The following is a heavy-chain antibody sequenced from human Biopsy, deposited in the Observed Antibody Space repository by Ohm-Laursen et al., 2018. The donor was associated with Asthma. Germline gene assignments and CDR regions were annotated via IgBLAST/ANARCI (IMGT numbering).Heavy chain of an antibody. D-gene: IGHD3-3*01. V-gene: IGHV4-34*01. CDR2: INHSGST. Sequence: GTLSLTCAVYGGSFSGYYWSWIRQPPGKGLEWIGEINHSGSTNYNPSLKSRVTISVDTSKNQFSLKLSSVAAADTAVYYCARSAKTIFGVVMGSYYYGMDVWGQGTTVTVSS. CDR1: GGSFSGYY. J-gene: IGHJ6*02. CDR3: ARSAKTIFGVVMGSYYYGMDV.